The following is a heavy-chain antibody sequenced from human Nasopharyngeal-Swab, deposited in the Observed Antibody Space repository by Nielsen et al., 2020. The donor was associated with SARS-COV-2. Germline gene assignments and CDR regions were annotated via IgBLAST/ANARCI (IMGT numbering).Heavy chain of an antibody. CDR3: ARASSSWYFNSQVSYGMHV. Sequence: ASVKVSCKASGYTFTGYYMHWVRQAPGQGLEWMGWINPNSGGTNYAQKFQGWVTMTRDTSISTAYMELSRLRSDDTAVYYCARASSSWYFNSQVSYGMHVWGQGTTVTVSS. J-gene: IGHJ6*02. V-gene: IGHV1-2*04. CDR2: INPNSGGT. CDR1: GYTFTGYY. D-gene: IGHD6-13*01.